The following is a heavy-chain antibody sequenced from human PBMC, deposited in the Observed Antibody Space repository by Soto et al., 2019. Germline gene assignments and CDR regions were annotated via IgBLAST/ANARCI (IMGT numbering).Heavy chain of an antibody. CDR2: ISGSGGST. Sequence: GGSLRLSCAASGFTFSSYAMSWVRQAPGKGLEWVSAISGSGGSTYYADSVKGRFTISGDNSKNTLYLQMNSLRAEDTAVYYCAKDEAAAGRYFPFDYWGQGTLVTVS. D-gene: IGHD6-13*01. CDR3: AKDEAAAGRYFPFDY. V-gene: IGHV3-23*01. J-gene: IGHJ4*02. CDR1: GFTFSSYA.